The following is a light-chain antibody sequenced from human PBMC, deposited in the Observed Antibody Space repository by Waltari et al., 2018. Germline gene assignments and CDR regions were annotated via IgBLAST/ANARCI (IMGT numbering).Light chain of an antibody. CDR3: QQLHSYPVT. Sequence: AVQLTQSPSSLSASVGDRVTITCRASQAISSSLAGYQQKPGKAPNLLIYDASNLESGVPSRFSGSGSGTHFTLTISSLQPADFATYYCQQLHSYPVTFGGGTKVEIK. V-gene: IGKV1-13*02. J-gene: IGKJ4*01. CDR2: DAS. CDR1: QAISSS.